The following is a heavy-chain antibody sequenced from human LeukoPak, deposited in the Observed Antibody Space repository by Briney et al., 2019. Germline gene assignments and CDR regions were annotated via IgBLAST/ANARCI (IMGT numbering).Heavy chain of an antibody. Sequence: PSETLSLTCTVSGGSISSGAYYWSWIRQHPGRGLEWIGYIYYSGSTYYNPSLKSRVTISVDTSKNQFSLKLSSVTAADTAVFYCATAMYYYDGSGYSVGAFDIWGQGTMVTVSS. CDR3: ATAMYYYDGSGYSVGAFDI. CDR1: GGSISSGAYY. J-gene: IGHJ3*02. D-gene: IGHD3-22*01. V-gene: IGHV4-31*03. CDR2: IYYSGST.